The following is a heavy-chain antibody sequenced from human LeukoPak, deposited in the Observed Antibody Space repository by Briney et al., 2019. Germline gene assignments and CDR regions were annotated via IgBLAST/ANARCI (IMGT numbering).Heavy chain of an antibody. CDR2: IYYSGST. CDR1: GGSISSYY. V-gene: IGHV4-59*01. J-gene: IGHJ4*02. CDR3: ARELAAMYYFDY. Sequence: KTSETLSLTCSVSGGSISSYYWSWIRQPPGKGLEWIGYIYYSGSTNYNPSLKSRVTISVDTSKNQFSLKLSSVTAADTAVYYCARELAAMYYFDYWGQGTLVTVSS. D-gene: IGHD6-13*01.